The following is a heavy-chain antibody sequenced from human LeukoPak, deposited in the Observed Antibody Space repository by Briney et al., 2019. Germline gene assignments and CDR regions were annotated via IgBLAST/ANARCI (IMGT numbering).Heavy chain of an antibody. V-gene: IGHV3-11*01. D-gene: IGHD6-13*01. Sequence: PGGSLRLSCAASGFTFSDYYMSWIRQAPGKGLGWVSYISSSGSTIYYADSVKGRFTISRDNAKNSLYLQMNSLRAEDTAVYYCARDPQIAAADVRYFQHWGQGTLVTVSS. CDR2: ISSSGSTI. J-gene: IGHJ1*01. CDR1: GFTFSDYY. CDR3: ARDPQIAAADVRYFQH.